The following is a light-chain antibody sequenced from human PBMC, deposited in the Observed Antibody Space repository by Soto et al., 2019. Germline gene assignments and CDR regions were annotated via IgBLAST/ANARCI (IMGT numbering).Light chain of an antibody. V-gene: IGKV1-39*01. CDR3: QQSYSAPLT. Sequence: DIQTTQSPSSLSAFVGDRVTITCRASQSISTYLNWYQQKPGKAPNLLTSGASTLRSGVPSRFSGSGSGTDFTLTIINLQPEDFATYYCQQSYSAPLTFGPGTKLDIK. CDR1: QSISTY. J-gene: IGKJ3*01. CDR2: GAS.